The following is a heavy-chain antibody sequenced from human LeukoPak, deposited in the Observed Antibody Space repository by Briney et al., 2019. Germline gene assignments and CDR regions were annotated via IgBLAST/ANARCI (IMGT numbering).Heavy chain of an antibody. CDR3: ARGLINGELGFNWFDP. D-gene: IGHD1-26*01. J-gene: IGHJ5*02. Sequence: GASVTASCTASGYTFTSYYMHWVRQAPGQGLEWMGIINPSGGSTSYAQKFQGRVTMTRDTSTSTVYMELSSLRSEDTAVYYCARGLINGELGFNWFDPWGQGTLVTVSS. CDR1: GYTFTSYY. V-gene: IGHV1-46*01. CDR2: INPSGGST.